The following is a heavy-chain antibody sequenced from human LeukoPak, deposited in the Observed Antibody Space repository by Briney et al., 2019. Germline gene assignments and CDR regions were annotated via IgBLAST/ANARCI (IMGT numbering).Heavy chain of an antibody. CDR3: TRISGEGYNSYSDY. CDR2: IYYSGNT. D-gene: IGHD5-24*01. J-gene: IGHJ4*02. V-gene: IGHV4-39*01. CDR1: GGSVSSRGYY. Sequence: PSETLSLTCTVSGGSVSSRGYYWGWIRQPPGKGLEWIGSIYYSGNTYYNPSLKSRVTISEDTSKNQFSLKLSSVTAADTAVYYCTRISGEGYNSYSDYWSQGTLVTVSS.